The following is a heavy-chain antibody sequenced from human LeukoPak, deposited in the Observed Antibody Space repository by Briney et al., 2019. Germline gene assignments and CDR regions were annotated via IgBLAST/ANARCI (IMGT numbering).Heavy chain of an antibody. CDR2: IYPNRGGT. CDR3: ARDGSSSVDY. J-gene: IGHJ4*02. D-gene: IGHD6-6*01. CDR1: GYTFTDYY. Sequence: GASVKVSCKGSGYTFTDYYMHWVRQAPGQGLEWMGWIYPNRGGTNYAQKFQGRVTMTRDTSINTAYMELSRLRSDDTAVYYCARDGSSSVDYWGQGTLVTVSS. V-gene: IGHV1-2*02.